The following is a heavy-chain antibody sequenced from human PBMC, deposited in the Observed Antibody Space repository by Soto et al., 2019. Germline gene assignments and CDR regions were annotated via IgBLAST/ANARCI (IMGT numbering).Heavy chain of an antibody. CDR3: ATVPYSNGLLFYLAF. V-gene: IGHV1-46*01. CDR1: GYTFTHQH. CDR2: MDSLGDYT. Sequence: AVPVPRKASGYTFTHQHLHWVRQPPGQGLEWMGIMDSLGDYTTYAQHFPGRVTLTMDTPTRTVYIEVSGLRPADTSLYCCATVPYSNGLLFYLAFWGQGTLVTVSS. J-gene: IGHJ4*02. D-gene: IGHD5-18*01.